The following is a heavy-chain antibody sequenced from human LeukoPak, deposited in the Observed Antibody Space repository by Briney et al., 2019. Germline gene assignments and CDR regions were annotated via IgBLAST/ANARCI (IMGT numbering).Heavy chain of an antibody. J-gene: IGHJ3*02. Sequence: GGSLRLSCAASGFTFSTYWMHWVRQAPGKGLVWVSLIKSDGSYTSYADSVKGRLTISRDNAKNTLYLQMNSLRVEDTAVYYCARAAYRAAFDIWGQGTMVTVSS. CDR2: IKSDGSYT. CDR3: ARAAYRAAFDI. CDR1: GFTFSTYW. V-gene: IGHV3-74*01. D-gene: IGHD4-11*01.